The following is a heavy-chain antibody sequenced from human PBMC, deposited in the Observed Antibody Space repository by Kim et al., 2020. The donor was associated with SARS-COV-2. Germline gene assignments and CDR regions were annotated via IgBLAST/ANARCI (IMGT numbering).Heavy chain of an antibody. CDR1: GGSISSSSYY. CDR3: ASCITMVRGAPANAFDI. Sequence: SETLSLTCTVSGGSISSSSYYWGWIRQPPGKGLEWIGSIYYSGSTYYNPSLKSRVTISVDTSKNQFSLKLSSVTAADTAVYYCASCITMVRGAPANAFDIWGQGTMVTVSS. D-gene: IGHD3-10*01. V-gene: IGHV4-39*01. CDR2: IYYSGST. J-gene: IGHJ3*02.